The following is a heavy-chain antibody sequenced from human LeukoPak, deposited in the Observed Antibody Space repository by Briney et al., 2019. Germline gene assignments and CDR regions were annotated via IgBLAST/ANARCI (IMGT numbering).Heavy chain of an antibody. CDR3: AKDLNDEWLPGIDY. CDR1: GFTFTSYA. D-gene: IGHD5-12*01. CDR2: ISGSGGST. Sequence: GGSLRLSCAASGFTFTSYAMSWVRQAPGKGLEWVSAISGSGGSTFYADSVKGRFTVSRDNSKNTLYLQMNSLRAEDTAVYYCAKDLNDEWLPGIDYWGQGTLVTVSS. J-gene: IGHJ4*02. V-gene: IGHV3-23*01.